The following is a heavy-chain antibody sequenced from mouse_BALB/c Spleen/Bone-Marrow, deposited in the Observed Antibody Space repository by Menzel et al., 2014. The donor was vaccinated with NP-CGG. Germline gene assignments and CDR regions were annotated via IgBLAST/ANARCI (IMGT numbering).Heavy chain of an antibody. J-gene: IGHJ2*01. CDR3: ARGGFDY. CDR2: INPSNGRT. Sequence: VKLQEPGAELVKPGASVKLSCKASGYTFTSYWMHWVKQRPGQGLEWIGEINPSNGRTNYNEKFKSKATLTVDKSSSTAYMQLSSLTSEDSAVYYCARGGFDYWGQGTTLTVSS. CDR1: GYTFTSYW. V-gene: IGHV1S81*02.